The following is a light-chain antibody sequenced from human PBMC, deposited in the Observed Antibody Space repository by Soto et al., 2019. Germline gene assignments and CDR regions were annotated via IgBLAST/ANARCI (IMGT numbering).Light chain of an antibody. CDR2: DAS. V-gene: IGKV1-5*01. CDR1: QSLSGT. J-gene: IGKJ1*01. CDR3: QQYDTYSRT. Sequence: DIQMTQSPSTLSASVGDIVTITCRASQSLSGTVAWYQQKPGKAPKLLIYDASSLERGVPSRFSGSGSGTEFTLTISSLQPDDFATYYCQQYDTYSRTFGQGTKVDIK.